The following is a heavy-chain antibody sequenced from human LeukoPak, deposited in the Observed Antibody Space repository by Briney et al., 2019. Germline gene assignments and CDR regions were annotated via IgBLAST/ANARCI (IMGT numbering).Heavy chain of an antibody. CDR2: ISAYNGNT. Sequence: ASVKVSCKASGYTFTSYGISWVRQAPGQGLEWMGWISAYNGNTNYAQKLQGRVTMTTDTSTSTAYMELSSLRSEDTAVYYCATGSMVRGVIDYWGQGTLVTVSS. D-gene: IGHD3-10*01. J-gene: IGHJ4*02. CDR1: GYTFTSYG. CDR3: ATGSMVRGVIDY. V-gene: IGHV1-18*01.